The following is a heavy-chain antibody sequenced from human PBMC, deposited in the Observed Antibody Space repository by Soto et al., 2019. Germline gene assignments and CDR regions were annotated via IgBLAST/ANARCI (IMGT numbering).Heavy chain of an antibody. J-gene: IGHJ3*02. CDR2: IYPGDSDT. Sequence: GESLKISCKGSGYSFTSYWIGWVRQMPGKGLEWMGIIYPGDSDTRYSPSFQGQVTISADQSISTAYLQWSSLKASDTAMYYCASCGADPDHAFDIWGQGTMVTVSS. V-gene: IGHV5-51*01. D-gene: IGHD2-21*01. CDR1: GYSFTSYW. CDR3: ASCGADPDHAFDI.